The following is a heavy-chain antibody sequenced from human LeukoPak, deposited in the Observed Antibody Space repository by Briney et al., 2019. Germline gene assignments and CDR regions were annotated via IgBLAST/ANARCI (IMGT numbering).Heavy chain of an antibody. D-gene: IGHD6-13*01. CDR1: GFTFSSYS. V-gene: IGHV3-21*01. CDR3: ATGIAAAGTVY. J-gene: IGHJ4*02. Sequence: GGSLRLSCAASGFTFSSYSMNWVRQAPGKGLEWVSSISSSSSYIYYADSVKGRFTISRDNAKNSLYLQTNSLRAEDTAVYYCATGIAAAGTVYWGQGTLVTVSS. CDR2: ISSSSSYI.